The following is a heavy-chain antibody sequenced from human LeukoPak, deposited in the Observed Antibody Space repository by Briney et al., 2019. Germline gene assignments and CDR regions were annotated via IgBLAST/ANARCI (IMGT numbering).Heavy chain of an antibody. J-gene: IGHJ4*02. D-gene: IGHD6-13*01. V-gene: IGHV3-9*01. CDR3: AKDLRYSSSWFDGSFDY. CDR1: GFTFDDYA. CDR2: ISWDSDSI. Sequence: GGSLRLSCAASGFTFDDYAMHWVRQAPGKGLEWVSGISWDSDSIGYADSVKGRFTISRDNAKNSLYLQMNSLRAEDTALYYCAKDLRYSSSWFDGSFDYWGQGTLVTVSS.